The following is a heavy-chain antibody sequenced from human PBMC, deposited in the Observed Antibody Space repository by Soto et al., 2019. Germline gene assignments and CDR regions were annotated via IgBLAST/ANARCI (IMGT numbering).Heavy chain of an antibody. CDR3: ARDSRRSGYYYYGMDV. D-gene: IGHD3-10*01. Sequence: ASVKVSCKASGGTFSSYAISWVRQAPGQGREWMGGIIPIFGTANYAQKFQGRVTITADESTSTAYMELSSLRSEDTAVYSCARDSRRSGYYYYGMDVWGQGTTVTVSS. CDR1: GGTFSSYA. V-gene: IGHV1-69*13. CDR2: IIPIFGTA. J-gene: IGHJ6*02.